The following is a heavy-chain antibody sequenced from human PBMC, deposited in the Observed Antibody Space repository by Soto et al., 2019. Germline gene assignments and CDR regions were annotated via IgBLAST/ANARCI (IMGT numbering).Heavy chain of an antibody. CDR2: TYYSGST. V-gene: IGHV4-59*01. CDR1: GGSICSYY. J-gene: IGHJ6*04. Sequence: TETLSLTCTVSGGSICSYYWSWIRQPPGKGLEWIGYTYYSGSTNYNPSLKSRVTISVDTSKNQFSLKLSSVTAADTAVYYCARVDKEGLDVWGKGTTVTVSS. CDR3: ARVDKEGLDV.